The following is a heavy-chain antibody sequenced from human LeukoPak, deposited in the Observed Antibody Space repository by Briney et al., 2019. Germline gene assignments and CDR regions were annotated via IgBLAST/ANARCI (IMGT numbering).Heavy chain of an antibody. Sequence: GGSLRLSCAASGFTVSSNYMSWVRQAPGKGLEWVSVIYSGGSTYYADSVKGRFTTSRDNAKNLLYLQMNSLRDEDTAVYYCAAAGDYWGQGTLVTVSS. CDR3: AAAGDY. V-gene: IGHV3-66*01. CDR1: GFTVSSNY. D-gene: IGHD3-10*01. CDR2: IYSGGST. J-gene: IGHJ4*02.